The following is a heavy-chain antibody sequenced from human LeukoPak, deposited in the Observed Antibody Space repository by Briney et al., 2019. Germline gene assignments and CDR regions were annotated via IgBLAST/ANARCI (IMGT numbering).Heavy chain of an antibody. CDR3: ARKLRLGGNWFDP. V-gene: IGHV1-69*13. Sequence: SVKVSCKTSGGTLTSHAITWVRQAPGQGLEWMGKIIPISGTTNYAQKFQGRVTFTADESTSTAYMELSSLRSEDTALYYCARKLRLGGNWFDPWGQGTLVTVSS. CDR2: IIPISGTT. CDR1: GGTLTSHA. J-gene: IGHJ5*02. D-gene: IGHD1-26*01.